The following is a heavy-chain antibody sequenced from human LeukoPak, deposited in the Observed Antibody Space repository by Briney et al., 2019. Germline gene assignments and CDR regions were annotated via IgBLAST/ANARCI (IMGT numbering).Heavy chain of an antibody. Sequence: PGRSLRLSCTSIGFTFTTNWMSWVRQAPGKGLEWVATIKQDGSEKYYVDSVEGRFTISRDNAKSEVFLQLNSLRAEDTAVYYCARVKVRGGIAARPLGGYYFDYWGQGTLVTVSS. V-gene: IGHV3-7*01. CDR2: IKQDGSEK. CDR3: ARVKVRGGIAARPLGGYYFDY. D-gene: IGHD6-6*01. CDR1: GFTFTTNW. J-gene: IGHJ4*02.